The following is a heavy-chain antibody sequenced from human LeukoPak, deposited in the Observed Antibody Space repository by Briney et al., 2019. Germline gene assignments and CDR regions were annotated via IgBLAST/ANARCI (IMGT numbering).Heavy chain of an antibody. J-gene: IGHJ4*02. CDR2: IKSKTDGGTT. Sequence: GGSLRLSCAASGFTLSTYGMHWVRQAPGKGLEWVGRIKSKTDGGTTDYAAPVKGRFTISRDDSKNTLYLQMNSLKTEDTAVYYCTTDRAEGFDYWGQGTLVTVSS. V-gene: IGHV3-15*01. CDR3: TTDRAEGFDY. D-gene: IGHD1-26*01. CDR1: GFTLSTYG.